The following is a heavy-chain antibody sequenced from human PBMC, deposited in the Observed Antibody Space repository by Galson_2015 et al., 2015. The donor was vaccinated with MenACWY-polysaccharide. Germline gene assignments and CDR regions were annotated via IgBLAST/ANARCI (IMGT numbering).Heavy chain of an antibody. Sequence: SLRLSCAASGFTFSSYAMSWVRQAPGKGLEWVANINKDGREKNYVDSVKGRFTISRDNAKNSLYLQMNSLRAEDTAVYYCTRRLVRGVIIRDFDSWGQGTLVTVSS. CDR3: TRRLVRGVIIRDFDS. CDR1: GFTFSSYA. CDR2: INKDGREK. V-gene: IGHV3-7*01. J-gene: IGHJ4*02. D-gene: IGHD3-10*01.